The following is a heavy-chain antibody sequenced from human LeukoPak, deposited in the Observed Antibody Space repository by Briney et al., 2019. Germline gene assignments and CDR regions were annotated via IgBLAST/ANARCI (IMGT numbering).Heavy chain of an antibody. CDR2: ISTFTGNT. J-gene: IGHJ3*02. Sequence: SVKVSCKASGYTFYSHGVTWVRQAPGQGLEWMGWISTFTGNTNYAQKFQDRVAMTTDTSTSTAYMELRSLRSDDTAMYYCARGVWGDAFDIWGQGTTVTVSS. D-gene: IGHD7-27*01. CDR3: ARGVWGDAFDI. V-gene: IGHV1-18*01. CDR1: GYTFYSHG.